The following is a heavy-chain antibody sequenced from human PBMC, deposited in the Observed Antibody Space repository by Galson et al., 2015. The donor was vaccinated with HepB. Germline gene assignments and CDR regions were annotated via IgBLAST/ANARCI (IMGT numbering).Heavy chain of an antibody. Sequence: SLRLSCAASGFTFSSYDMHWVRQATGKGLEWVSAIGTAGDPYYPGSVKGRFTISRENAKNSLYLQMNSLRAEDTAVYYCARAPGYVVVVAATFDYWGQGTLVTVSS. CDR2: IGTAGDP. V-gene: IGHV3-13*05. J-gene: IGHJ4*02. D-gene: IGHD2-15*01. CDR3: ARAPGYVVVVAATFDY. CDR1: GFTFSSYD.